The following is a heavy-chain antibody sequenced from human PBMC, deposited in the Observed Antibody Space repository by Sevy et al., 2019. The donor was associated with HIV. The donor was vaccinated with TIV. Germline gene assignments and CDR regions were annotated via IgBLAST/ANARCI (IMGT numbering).Heavy chain of an antibody. CDR1: GFDIRSNY. CDR2: IYAGGTA. Sequence: GGSLRLSCVVSGFDIRSNYMSWVRQAPGKGLEWVSHIYAGGTAYYEGSVKGRLTFSRDDSKNTESLQMRSLRGEDSAVYYCASEYCSRGSCFFDYWGQGIQVTVSS. CDR3: ASEYCSRGSCFFDY. J-gene: IGHJ4*02. V-gene: IGHV3-53*01. D-gene: IGHD2-15*01.